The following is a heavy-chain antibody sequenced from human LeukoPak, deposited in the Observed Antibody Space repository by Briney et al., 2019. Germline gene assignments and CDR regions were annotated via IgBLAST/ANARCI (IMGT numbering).Heavy chain of an antibody. J-gene: IGHJ4*02. CDR2: IYTSGST. D-gene: IGHD4-17*01. CDR3: ARTRGGYGDYTFDS. CDR1: GGSISSYY. V-gene: IGHV4-4*07. Sequence: SETLSLTCTVSGGSISSYYWSWIRQPAGKGLEWIGRIYTSGSTNYNPSLKSRVTMSVDTSKNQFSLKLSSVAAADTAVYYCARTRGGYGDYTFDSWGQGTLVTVSS.